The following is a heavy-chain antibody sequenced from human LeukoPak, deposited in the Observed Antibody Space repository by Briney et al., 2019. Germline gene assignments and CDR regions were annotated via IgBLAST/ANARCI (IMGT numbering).Heavy chain of an antibody. V-gene: IGHV3-7*01. CDR3: ARLILRGSSWQHNWFDP. J-gene: IGHJ5*02. D-gene: IGHD6-13*01. CDR2: IKQDGTEK. Sequence: GGSLRLSCAASGFTFSSYEMNWVRQAPGKGLEWVANIKQDGTEKYYVDSVKGRFTISRDNAKNSLYLQMNSLRTEDTAVYYCARLILRGSSWQHNWFDPWGQGTLVTVSS. CDR1: GFTFSSYE.